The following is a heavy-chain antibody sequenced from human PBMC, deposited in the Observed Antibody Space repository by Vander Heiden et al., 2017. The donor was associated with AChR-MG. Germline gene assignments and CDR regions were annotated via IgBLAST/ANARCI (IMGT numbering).Heavy chain of an antibody. CDR1: GYSISSGYY. D-gene: IGHD6-19*01. CDR3: ARIGGGSGWLVESPPGFFDY. Sequence: QVQLQASGPGLVKPSETLSLTCPVSGYSISSGYYWGWIRQPPGKGLEWIGSIYHSGSTYYNPSLKSRVTISVDTSKNQFSLKLSSVTAADTAVYYCARIGGGSGWLVESPPGFFDYWGQEPWSPSPQ. J-gene: IGHJ4*01. CDR2: IYHSGST. V-gene: IGHV4-38-2*01.